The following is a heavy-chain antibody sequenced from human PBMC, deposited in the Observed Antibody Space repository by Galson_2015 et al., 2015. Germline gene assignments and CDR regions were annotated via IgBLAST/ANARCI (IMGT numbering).Heavy chain of an antibody. D-gene: IGHD2-2*01. CDR2: ISSSSSTI. CDR3: ARGSHIVVVPAATEGDY. V-gene: IGHV3-48*02. J-gene: IGHJ4*02. CDR1: GFTFSSYS. Sequence: SLRLSCAASGFTFSSYSMNWVRQAPGKGLEWVSYISSSSSTIYYADSVKGRFTISRDNAKNSLYLQMNSLRDEDTAVYYCARGSHIVVVPAATEGDYWGQGTLVTVSS.